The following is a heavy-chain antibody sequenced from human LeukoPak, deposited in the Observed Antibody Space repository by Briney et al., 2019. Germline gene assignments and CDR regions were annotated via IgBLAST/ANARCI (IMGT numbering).Heavy chain of an antibody. CDR2: ISASGGST. CDR1: GFTFSSYA. J-gene: IGHJ4*02. Sequence: GGSLRLSCAVSGFTFSSYAMSWVRQAPGKGLEWVSAISASGGSTYYADSVKGRFTISRDNSKNTLYLQMNSLRAEDTAVYYCAKDPPGIVVVPAAFDYWGQGTLVTVSS. CDR3: AKDPPGIVVVPAAFDY. D-gene: IGHD2-2*01. V-gene: IGHV3-23*01.